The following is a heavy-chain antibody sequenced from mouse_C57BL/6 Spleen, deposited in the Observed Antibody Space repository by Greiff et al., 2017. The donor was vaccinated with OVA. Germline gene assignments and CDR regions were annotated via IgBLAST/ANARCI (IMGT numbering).Heavy chain of an antibody. CDR1: GFTFSSYT. CDR2: ISGGGGNT. J-gene: IGHJ2*01. V-gene: IGHV5-9*04. CDR3: ARLGRGGFDY. D-gene: IGHD4-1*01. Sequence: EVQVVESGGGLVKPGGSLKLSCAASGFTFSSYTMSWVRQTPEKRLEWVATISGGGGNTYYPDSVKGRFTISRDNAKNTLYLQMSSLRSEDTAVYDCARLGRGGFDYWGQGTTLTVSS.